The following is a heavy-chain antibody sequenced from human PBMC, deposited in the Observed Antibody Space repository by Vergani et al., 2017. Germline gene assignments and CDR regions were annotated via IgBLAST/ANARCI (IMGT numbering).Heavy chain of an antibody. CDR3: ASSERRYGDAGEYYYYYMDV. J-gene: IGHJ6*03. Sequence: QVQLQESGPGLVKPPQTLSLTCTVSGGSISSGSYYWSWIRQPAGKGLEWIGRIYISGSTNYNPSLKSRVTISVDTSKNQFSLKLSSVTAADTAVYYCASSERRYGDAGEYYYYYMDVWGKGTTVTVSS. D-gene: IGHD4-17*01. CDR2: IYISGST. CDR1: GGSISSGSYY. V-gene: IGHV4-61*02.